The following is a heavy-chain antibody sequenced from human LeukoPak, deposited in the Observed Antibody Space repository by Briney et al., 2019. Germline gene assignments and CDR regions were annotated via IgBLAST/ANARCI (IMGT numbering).Heavy chain of an antibody. V-gene: IGHV4-39*07. CDR2: IYYSGST. Sequence: SETLSLTCTVSGGSISSSSYYWGWIRQPPGKGLEWIGSIYYSGSTYYNPSLKSRVTISVDTSKNQFSLKLSSVTAADTAVYYCARGGTTVTTPYDYWGQGTLVTVSS. D-gene: IGHD4-17*01. CDR3: ARGGTTVTTPYDY. CDR1: GGSISSSSYY. J-gene: IGHJ4*02.